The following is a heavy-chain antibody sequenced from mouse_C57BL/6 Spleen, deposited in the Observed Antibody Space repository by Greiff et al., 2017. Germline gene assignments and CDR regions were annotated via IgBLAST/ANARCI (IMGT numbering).Heavy chain of an antibody. CDR2: IYPGDGDT. J-gene: IGHJ4*01. CDR1: GYAFSSYW. CDR3: ALTTVVARAMDY. Sequence: VQLQQSGAELVKPGASVKISCKASGYAFSSYWMNWVKQRPGKGLAWIGQIYPGDGDTNYNGKFKGKATLTADKSSSTAYMQLSSLTSEDSAVYFCALTTVVARAMDYWGQGTSVTVSS. D-gene: IGHD1-1*01. V-gene: IGHV1-80*01.